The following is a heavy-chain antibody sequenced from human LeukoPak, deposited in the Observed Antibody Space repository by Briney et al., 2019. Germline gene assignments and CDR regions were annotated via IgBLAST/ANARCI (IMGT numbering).Heavy chain of an antibody. V-gene: IGHV3-7*03. J-gene: IGHJ6*02. Sequence: GGSLRLSCAASGFAFSSHCMTWVRQVPGRGPEWVANVNGDGSETYYLDSVKGRFTISKDNAKNSLYLQMNSLRAEDTALYHCARNDGMDVWGQGTTVIVSS. CDR2: VNGDGSET. D-gene: IGHD3-16*01. CDR3: ARNDGMDV. CDR1: GFAFSSHC.